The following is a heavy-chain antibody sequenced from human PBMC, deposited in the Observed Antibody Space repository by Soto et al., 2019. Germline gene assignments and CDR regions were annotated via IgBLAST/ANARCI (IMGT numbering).Heavy chain of an antibody. CDR3: ARNDYGDYDY. Sequence: KTSETLSLTCAVYGGSFSGYYWSWIRQPPGKGLEWIGEINHSGSTNYNPSLKSRVTISVDTSKNQFSLKLSSVTAADTAVYYCARNDYGDYDYWGQGTLVTVSS. D-gene: IGHD4-17*01. V-gene: IGHV4-34*01. J-gene: IGHJ4*02. CDR1: GGSFSGYY. CDR2: INHSGST.